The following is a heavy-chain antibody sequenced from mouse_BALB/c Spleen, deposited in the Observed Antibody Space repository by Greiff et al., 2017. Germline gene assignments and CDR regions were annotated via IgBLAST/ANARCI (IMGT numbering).Heavy chain of an antibody. J-gene: IGHJ4*01. D-gene: IGHD2-3*01. CDR3: ARSRFYAAIDC. V-gene: IGHV14-3*02. CDR2: IDPANGNT. Sequence: EVQLQQSGAELVKPGASVKLSCTASGFNIKDTYMHWVKQRPEQGLEWIGRIDPANGNTKYDPKFPGKATITADTSSNTAYRQRSSLTSEDTAVFYCARSRFYAAIDCWGQGASGTVAS. CDR1: GFNIKDTY.